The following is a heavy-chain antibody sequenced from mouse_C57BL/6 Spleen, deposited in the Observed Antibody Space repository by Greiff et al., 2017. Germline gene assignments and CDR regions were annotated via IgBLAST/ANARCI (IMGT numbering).Heavy chain of an antibody. Sequence: EVKLMESGGGLVKPGGSLKLSCAASGFTFSDYGMHWVRQAPEKGLEWVAYISSGSSTIYYADTVKGRFTISRDNATNTLFLQMTSLRSEDTAMYYCARRAHYYGSSYYFAYWGQGTTLTVAS. CDR2: ISSGSSTI. D-gene: IGHD1-1*01. CDR3: ARRAHYYGSSYYFAY. V-gene: IGHV5-17*01. J-gene: IGHJ2*01. CDR1: GFTFSDYG.